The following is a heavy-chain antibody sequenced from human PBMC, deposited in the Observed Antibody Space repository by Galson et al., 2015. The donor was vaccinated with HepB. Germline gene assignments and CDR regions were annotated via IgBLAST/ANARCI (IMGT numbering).Heavy chain of an antibody. J-gene: IGHJ4*02. V-gene: IGHV1-18*04. Sequence: SVKVSCKASGYTFTSYGISWVRQAPGQGLEWMGWISAYNGNTNYAQKLQGRVTMTTDTSTSTAYMELRSLRSDDTAVYYCARDGRYYEQSGEEQTFDYWGQGTLVTVSS. CDR2: ISAYNGNT. CDR3: ARDGRYYEQSGEEQTFDY. CDR1: GYTFTSYG. D-gene: IGHD3-22*01.